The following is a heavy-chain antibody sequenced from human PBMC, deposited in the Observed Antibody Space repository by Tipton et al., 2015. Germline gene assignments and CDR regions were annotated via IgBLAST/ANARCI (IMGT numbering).Heavy chain of an antibody. Sequence: TLSLTCTVSGGSIGGGYYWSWLRQYPGKGLEWIGFVYYSGYTNYNPSLTSRLTISVDTSRNQFSLHLKSVTAADTAVYYCARASAPYDFLSDFDYWGQGALVTVSS. D-gene: IGHD3-3*01. J-gene: IGHJ4*02. V-gene: IGHV4-31*03. CDR2: VYYSGYT. CDR1: GGSIGGGYY. CDR3: ARASAPYDFLSDFDY.